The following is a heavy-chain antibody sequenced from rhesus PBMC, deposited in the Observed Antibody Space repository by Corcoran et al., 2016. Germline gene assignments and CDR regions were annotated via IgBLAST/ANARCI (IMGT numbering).Heavy chain of an antibody. CDR3: ARARAGGYNFWSGYY. Sequence: QVQLQESGPGLVKPSETLSLTCAVSGASISRYWWSWIRQPPGKGLEWIGEINGNRGSTYYNPSLKSRVTISKDASKNQFSLKLSSVTAADTVVYYCARARAGGYNFWSGYYWGQGVLVTVSS. D-gene: IGHD3-3*01. CDR2: INGNRGST. J-gene: IGHJ4*01. CDR1: GASISRYW. V-gene: IGHV4-80*01.